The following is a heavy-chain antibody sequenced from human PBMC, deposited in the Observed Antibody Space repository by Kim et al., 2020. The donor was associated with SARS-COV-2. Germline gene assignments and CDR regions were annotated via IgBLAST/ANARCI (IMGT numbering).Heavy chain of an antibody. CDR3: ARETYSGWYMYYYYGMDV. Sequence: ASVKVSCKASGYTFTSYYMHWVRQAPGQGLEWMGIINPSGGSTSYAQKFQGRVTMTRDTSTSTVYMELSSLRSEDTAVYYCARETYSGWYMYYYYGMDVWGQGTTVTVSS. CDR2: INPSGGST. V-gene: IGHV1-46*01. J-gene: IGHJ6*02. CDR1: GYTFTSYY. D-gene: IGHD6-19*01.